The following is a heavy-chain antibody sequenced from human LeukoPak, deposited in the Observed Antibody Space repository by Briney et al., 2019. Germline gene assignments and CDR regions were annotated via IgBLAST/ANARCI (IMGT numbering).Heavy chain of an antibody. CDR1: GFTFSSYA. J-gene: IGHJ4*02. CDR2: ISYDGSNK. Sequence: PGGSLRLSCAASGFTFSSYAMHWVRQAPGKGLEWVAVISYDGSNKYYADSVKGRFTISRDNSENTLYLQMNSLRAEDTAVYYCAREGVGHYFDYWGQGTLVTVSS. D-gene: IGHD3-3*01. V-gene: IGHV3-30*14. CDR3: AREGVGHYFDY.